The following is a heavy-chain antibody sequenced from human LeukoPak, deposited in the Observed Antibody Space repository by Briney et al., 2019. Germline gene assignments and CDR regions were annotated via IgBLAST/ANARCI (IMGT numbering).Heavy chain of an antibody. V-gene: IGHV3-21*01. D-gene: IGHD3-22*01. J-gene: IGHJ4*02. Sequence: GGSLRLSCAASGFTFSSYSMNWVRQAPGKGPEWVSSISSSSSYIYYADSVKGRFTISRDNAKNSLYLQMNSLRAEDTAVYYCARDPRVTMIVVVSHAEFDYWGQGTLVTVSS. CDR3: ARDPRVTMIVVVSHAEFDY. CDR1: GFTFSSYS. CDR2: ISSSSSYI.